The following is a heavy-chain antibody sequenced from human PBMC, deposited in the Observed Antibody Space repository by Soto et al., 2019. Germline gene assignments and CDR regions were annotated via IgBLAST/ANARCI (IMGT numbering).Heavy chain of an antibody. J-gene: IGHJ6*02. CDR1: GGTFSSYA. CDR3: ARGLRYYDILTGPPTRVYYYGMDV. V-gene: IGHV1-69*13. Sequence: SVKVSCKASGGTFSSYAISWVRQAPGQGLEWMGGIIPIFGTANYAQKFQGRVTITADESTSTAYMELSSLRSEDTAVYYCARGLRYYDILTGPPTRVYYYGMDVWGQGTTVTASS. D-gene: IGHD3-9*01. CDR2: IIPIFGTA.